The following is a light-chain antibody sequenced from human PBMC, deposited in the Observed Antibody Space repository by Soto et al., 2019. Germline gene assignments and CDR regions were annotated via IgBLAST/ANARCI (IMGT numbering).Light chain of an antibody. CDR2: SNN. Sequence: QSVLTQPPSASGTPGQRVTISCSGSSSNIGSNTVNWYQQLPGTAPKLLIYSNNQRPSGVPDRFSGSKSGTSASLAISGLQSEDEADYYCAAWDDSLNGYVFVPGTRSPS. J-gene: IGLJ1*01. CDR3: AAWDDSLNGYV. CDR1: SSNIGSNT. V-gene: IGLV1-44*01.